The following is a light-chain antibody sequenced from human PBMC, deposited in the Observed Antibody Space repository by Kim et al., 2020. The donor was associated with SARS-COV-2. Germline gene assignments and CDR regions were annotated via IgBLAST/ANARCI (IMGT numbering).Light chain of an antibody. CDR2: KTS. CDR1: QTVDRH. CDR3: QQSFSTPQT. V-gene: IGKV1-39*01. J-gene: IGKJ1*01. Sequence: AAVGDGVTITCRASQTVDRHLSLYQQKPGKAPSLRLYKTSTLQNGVPSRFSGSGSGRDYILTIRDLQPDDFATYFCQQSFSTPQTFGQGTKVDIK.